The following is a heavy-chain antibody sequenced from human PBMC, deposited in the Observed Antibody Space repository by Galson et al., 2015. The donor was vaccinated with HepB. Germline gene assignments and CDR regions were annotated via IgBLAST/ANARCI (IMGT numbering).Heavy chain of an antibody. CDR3: ASGFNGGSYVHPYYYGMDV. Sequence: SVKVSCKASGYTFTSYYMHWVRQAPGQGLEWMGIINPSGGSTSYAQKLQGRVTMTRDTSTSTVYMELSSLRSEDTAVYYCASGFNGGSYVHPYYYGMDVWGQGTTVTVSS. D-gene: IGHD1-26*01. CDR1: GYTFTSYY. CDR2: INPSGGST. J-gene: IGHJ6*02. V-gene: IGHV1-46*04.